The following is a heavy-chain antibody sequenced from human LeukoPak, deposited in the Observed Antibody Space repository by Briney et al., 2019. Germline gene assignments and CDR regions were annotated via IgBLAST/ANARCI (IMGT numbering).Heavy chain of an antibody. V-gene: IGHV3-23*01. J-gene: IGHJ6*03. CDR2: IGGSDGRT. Sequence: GGSLRLACAASGFTFSAYAMSWVRQAPGKGLEWVSLIGGSDGRTRYADSVKGRFTISRDNSKNTLYLEMNSLRAEDTAVYYCAKDSSSYDWGYMDVWGKGTTVTISS. CDR3: AKDSSSYDWGYMDV. CDR1: GFTFSAYA. D-gene: IGHD3-22*01.